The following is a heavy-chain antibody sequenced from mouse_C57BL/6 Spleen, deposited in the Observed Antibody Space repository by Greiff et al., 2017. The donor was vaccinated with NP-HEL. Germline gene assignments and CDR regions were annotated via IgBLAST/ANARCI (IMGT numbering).Heavy chain of an antibody. CDR2: IWWNDDK. CDR3: AQMGFAY. J-gene: IGHJ3*01. V-gene: IGHV8-5*01. Sequence: QVTLKESGPGILQPSQSLSLTCSSSGFSLSTSNMGMGRIRLPPGKGLGWLAHIWWNDDKYYNPSQKSRLTISKDTSNNQVFLKITSVDTADTATDYCAQMGFAYWGQGTLVTVSA. CDR1: GFSLSTSNMG.